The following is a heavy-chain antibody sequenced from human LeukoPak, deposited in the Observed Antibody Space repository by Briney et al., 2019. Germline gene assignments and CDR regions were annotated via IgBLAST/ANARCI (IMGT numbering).Heavy chain of an antibody. CDR2: FDPEDGET. CDR1: GYTLTELS. V-gene: IGHV1-24*01. Sequence: ASVKVSCKVSGYTLTELSMHWVRQAPGKGLEWMGGFDPEDGETIYAQKFQGRVTMTEDTSTSTAYMELRSLRSDDTAVYYCARSCSAVKRNWFDPWGQGTLVTVSS. J-gene: IGHJ5*02. D-gene: IGHD6-25*01. CDR3: ARSCSAVKRNWFDP.